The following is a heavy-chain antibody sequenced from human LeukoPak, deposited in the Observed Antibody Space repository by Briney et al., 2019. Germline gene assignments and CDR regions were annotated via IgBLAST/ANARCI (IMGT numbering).Heavy chain of an antibody. CDR2: IYYSGST. CDR3: ASYYGSGSPIDY. J-gene: IGHJ4*02. V-gene: IGHV4-39*01. Sequence: SETLSLTCTVSGGSISSSSYYWGWIRQPPGKGLEWIGSIYYSGSTYYNPSLKSRVTISVDTSKNQFSLKLSSVTAADMAVYYCASYYGSGSPIDYWGQGTLVTVSS. D-gene: IGHD3-10*01. CDR1: GGSISSSSYY.